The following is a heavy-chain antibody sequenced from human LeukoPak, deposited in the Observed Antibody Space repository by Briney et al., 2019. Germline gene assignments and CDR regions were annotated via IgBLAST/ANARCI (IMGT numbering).Heavy chain of an antibody. V-gene: IGHV1-69*08. CDR3: ARVGLKSWYFDL. CDR1: GGTFSSYT. Sequence: SVKVSCKASGGTFSSYTISWVRQAPGQGLEWMGRIIPILGTANYAQKFQGRVTITADKSTSTAYMELSSPRSEDTAVYYCARVGLKSWYFDLWGRGTLVTVSS. J-gene: IGHJ2*01. D-gene: IGHD3/OR15-3a*01. CDR2: IIPILGTA.